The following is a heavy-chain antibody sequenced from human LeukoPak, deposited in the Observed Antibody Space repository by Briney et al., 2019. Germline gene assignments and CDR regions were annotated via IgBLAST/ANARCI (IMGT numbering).Heavy chain of an antibody. CDR3: ARASRRDGYNFGADY. CDR1: GYTFTSYY. Sequence: ASVNVSCKASGYTFTSYYMHWVRQAPGQGLEWMGIINPSGGSTNYAQKFQGRVTITADESTSTAYMELSSLRSEDTAVYYCARASRRDGYNFGADYWGQGTLVTVSS. CDR2: INPSGGST. D-gene: IGHD5-24*01. J-gene: IGHJ4*02. V-gene: IGHV1-46*01.